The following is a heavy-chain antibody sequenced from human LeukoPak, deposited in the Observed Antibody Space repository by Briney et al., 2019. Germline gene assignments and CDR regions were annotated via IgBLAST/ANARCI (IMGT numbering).Heavy chain of an antibody. J-gene: IGHJ3*02. CDR1: GYSISSGYY. CDR3: ARDRVLSRITMVRGVIGQSPDAFDI. D-gene: IGHD3-10*01. Sequence: SETLSLTCTVSGYSISSGYYWGWIRQPPGKGLEWIGSIYHSGSTYYNPSLKSRVTMSVDTSKNQFSLKLSSVTAADTAVYYCARDRVLSRITMVRGVIGQSPDAFDIWGQGTMVTVSS. CDR2: IYHSGST. V-gene: IGHV4-38-2*02.